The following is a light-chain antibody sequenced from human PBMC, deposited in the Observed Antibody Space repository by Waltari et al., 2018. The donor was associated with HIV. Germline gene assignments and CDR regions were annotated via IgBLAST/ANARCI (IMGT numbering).Light chain of an antibody. CDR2: GAS. CDR1: QGITNS. V-gene: IGKV1-16*01. CDR3: QQYKSYPIS. Sequence: DIQMTQSPSSLSASVGDRVTIACWASQGITNSLAWLQQKPGRAPTSLIHGASNLRIGVPSRFNGSGSDTDFTLTINSLQPEDFATYYCQQYKSYPISFGQGTRLEMK. J-gene: IGKJ5*01.